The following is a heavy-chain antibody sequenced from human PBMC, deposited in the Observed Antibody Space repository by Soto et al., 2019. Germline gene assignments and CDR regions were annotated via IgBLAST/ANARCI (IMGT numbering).Heavy chain of an antibody. V-gene: IGHV4-39*01. CDR1: GGSISSSSYY. CDR2: IYYSGST. J-gene: IGHJ6*03. Sequence: SETLSLTCTVSGGSISSSSYYWGWIRQPPGKGLEWIGSIYYSGSTYYNPSLKSRVTISVDTSKNQFSLKLSSVTAAYTAVYYCARIYYYYMDVWGKGTTVTVSS. CDR3: ARIYYYYMDV.